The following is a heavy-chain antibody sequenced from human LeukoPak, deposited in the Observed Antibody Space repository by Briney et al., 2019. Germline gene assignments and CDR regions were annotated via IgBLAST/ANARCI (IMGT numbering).Heavy chain of an antibody. CDR1: GGSIISSAYY. J-gene: IGHJ4*02. Sequence: SETLSLTCTVSGGSIISSAYYWAWIRQPPGKGLEWIGVIHYTGITSYNPSLKNRVTISVDTSKNQFSLKVRSVTAADTAVYYCARAQWYYDGTNYSPSGFDGWGQGTLVTVSS. CDR3: ARAQWYYDGTNYSPSGFDG. V-gene: IGHV4-39*07. CDR2: IHYTGIT. D-gene: IGHD3-22*01.